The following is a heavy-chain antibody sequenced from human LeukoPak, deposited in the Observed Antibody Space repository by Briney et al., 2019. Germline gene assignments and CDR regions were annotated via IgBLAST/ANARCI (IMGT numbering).Heavy chain of an antibody. J-gene: IGHJ3*02. Sequence: GESLRISCKGSGYSFTSYWISWVRQMPGKGLEWMGRIDPSDSYTNYSPSFQGHVTISADKSISTAYLQWSSLKASDTAMYCCAMYYYDSSAPQAFDIWGQGTMVTVSS. CDR1: GYSFTSYW. CDR2: IDPSDSYT. D-gene: IGHD3-22*01. V-gene: IGHV5-10-1*01. CDR3: AMYYYDSSAPQAFDI.